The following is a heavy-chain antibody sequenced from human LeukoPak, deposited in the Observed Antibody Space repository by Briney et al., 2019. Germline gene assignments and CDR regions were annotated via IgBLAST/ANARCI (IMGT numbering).Heavy chain of an antibody. J-gene: IGHJ6*03. CDR3: ARGVVVVAVYSYYYYMDV. V-gene: IGHV1-8*03. D-gene: IGHD2-15*01. CDR2: MNPNSGNT. Sequence: ASVKVSCKASGYTITSYDINWVRQATGQGLEWMGWMNPNSGNTGYAQKFQGRVTITRNTSISTAYMELSSLRSEDTAVYYCARGVVVVAVYSYYYYMDVWGKGTTVTVSS. CDR1: GYTITSYD.